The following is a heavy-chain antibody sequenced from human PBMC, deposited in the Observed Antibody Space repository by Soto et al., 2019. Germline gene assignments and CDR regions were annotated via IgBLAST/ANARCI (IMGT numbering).Heavy chain of an antibody. D-gene: IGHD1-1*01. CDR1: GFMFSSAW. J-gene: IGHJ4*02. V-gene: IGHV3-15*01. Sequence: EVKVVESGGDFVKPGGSLRLSCATSGFMFSSAWMSWVRQAPGKGLEWVGRIKSRSDGGARDYAAPVTGRFNSSRDDSKHRVYLQMDSLKVEDSAVYYCVEGWNDFWGQGTLVTVSS. CDR2: IKSRSDGGAR. CDR3: VEGWNDF.